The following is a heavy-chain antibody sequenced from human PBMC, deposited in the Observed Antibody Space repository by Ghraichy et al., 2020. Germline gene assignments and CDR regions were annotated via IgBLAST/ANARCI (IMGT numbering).Heavy chain of an antibody. Sequence: SETLSLTCAVYGGSFSGYYWSWIRQPPGKGLEWIGEINHSGSTNYNPSLKSRVTISVDTSKNQFSLKLSSVTAADTAVYYCARGKRSSWVPHYYYGMDVWGQGTTVTVSS. J-gene: IGHJ6*02. CDR2: INHSGST. CDR1: GGSFSGYY. CDR3: ARGKRSSWVPHYYYGMDV. D-gene: IGHD6-13*01. V-gene: IGHV4-34*01.